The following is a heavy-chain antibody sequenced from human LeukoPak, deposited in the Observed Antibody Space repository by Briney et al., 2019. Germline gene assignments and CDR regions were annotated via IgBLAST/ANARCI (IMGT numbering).Heavy chain of an antibody. J-gene: IGHJ6*03. CDR2: IYTSGST. D-gene: IGHD1-26*01. V-gene: IGHV4-61*02. CDR3: ARVASGSYYNYYYYYMDV. CDR1: GGSISSGSYH. Sequence: TSETLSLTCTVSGGSISSGSYHWSWIRQPAGKGLEWIGRIYTSGSTNYNPSLKSRVTISVDTSKNQFSLKLSSVTAADTAVYYCARVASGSYYNYYYYYMDVWGKGTTVTVSS.